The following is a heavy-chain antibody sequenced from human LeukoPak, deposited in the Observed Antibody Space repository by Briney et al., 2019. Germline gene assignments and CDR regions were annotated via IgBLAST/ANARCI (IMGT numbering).Heavy chain of an antibody. CDR1: GGSIRSYY. CDR2: IYYSGST. D-gene: IGHD6-19*01. J-gene: IGHJ3*02. V-gene: IGHV4-59*08. Sequence: SETLSLTCTVSGGSIRSYYWSWIRQPPGKGLQWIGYIYYSGSTNYNPSLKSRVTMSVVTSKNQFSLKLSSVTAADTAVYYCARVRLVQGAFDIWGQGTMVTVSS. CDR3: ARVRLVQGAFDI.